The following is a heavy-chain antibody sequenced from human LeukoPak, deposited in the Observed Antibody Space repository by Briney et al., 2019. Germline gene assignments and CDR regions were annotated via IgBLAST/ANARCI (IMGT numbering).Heavy chain of an antibody. CDR2: ISSTSSYI. V-gene: IGHV3-21*01. CDR1: GFTFSSYS. D-gene: IGHD1-26*01. J-gene: IGHJ4*02. Sequence: GGSLRLSCAASGFTFSSYSMNWVRQAPGKGLEWVSSISSTSSYIYYADSVKGRFTISRDNAKNSLYLQMNSLRAEDTAVYYCARDTRVEATGGDYWGQGTLVTVSS. CDR3: ARDTRVEATGGDY.